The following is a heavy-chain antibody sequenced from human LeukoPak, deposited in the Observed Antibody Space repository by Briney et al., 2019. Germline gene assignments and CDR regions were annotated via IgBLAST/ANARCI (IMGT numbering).Heavy chain of an antibody. CDR1: GGSISSGGYY. CDR2: IYYSGST. CDR3: ARGRRARGGPFDY. Sequence: SETLSLTCTVSGGSISSGGYYWSWIRQHPGKGLEWIGYIYYSGSTYYNPSLKSRVTISVDTSKNQFSLKLSSVTAADTAVYYCARGRRARGGPFDYWGQGTLVTVSS. V-gene: IGHV4-31*03. D-gene: IGHD3-10*01. J-gene: IGHJ4*02.